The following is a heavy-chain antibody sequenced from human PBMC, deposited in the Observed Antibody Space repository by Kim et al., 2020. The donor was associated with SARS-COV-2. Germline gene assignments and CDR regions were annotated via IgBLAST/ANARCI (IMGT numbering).Heavy chain of an antibody. CDR3: ARLSHMAHFDY. D-gene: IGHD3-16*02. V-gene: IGHV3-11*06. Sequence: ADSVKARDTLSRDKAKNSLYLQMTSLRAEDTAVYYCARLSHMAHFDYCGQGTLVPVSS. J-gene: IGHJ4*02.